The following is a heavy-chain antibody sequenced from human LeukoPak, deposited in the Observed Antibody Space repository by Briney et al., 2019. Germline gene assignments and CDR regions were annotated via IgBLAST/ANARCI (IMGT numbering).Heavy chain of an antibody. CDR2: ISGDGSTT. CDR3: ARGTYYGSFDL. D-gene: IGHD4-17*01. CDR1: GFTFSSYW. J-gene: IGHJ4*02. Sequence: PGGSLRLSCAASGFTFSSYWMHWVRQAPGKGLVWVSRISGDGSTTSYADSVKGRFTISRDNAKNTLHLQMNSLRVEDTSVYYCARGTYYGSFDLWGQGTLVTVSS. V-gene: IGHV3-74*01.